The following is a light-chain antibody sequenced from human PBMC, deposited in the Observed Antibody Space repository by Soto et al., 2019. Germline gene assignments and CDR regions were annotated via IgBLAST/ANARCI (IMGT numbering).Light chain of an antibody. CDR1: QNINSY. J-gene: IGKJ4*01. Sequence: DIRMTQSPSSLSASVGDRVTLTCRASQNINSYWNWYQHKPGRAPKVLVYGATNLPSGVPSRFSGSGSGTEFTFTISSLQPEDFATYYCQQSHNAPLTFGGGTRVE. CDR3: QQSHNAPLT. CDR2: GAT. V-gene: IGKV1-39*01.